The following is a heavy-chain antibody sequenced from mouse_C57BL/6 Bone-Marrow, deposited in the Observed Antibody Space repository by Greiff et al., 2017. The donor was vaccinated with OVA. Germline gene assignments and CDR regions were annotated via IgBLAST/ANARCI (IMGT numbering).Heavy chain of an antibody. CDR2: ISSGSSTI. Sequence: EVQLKESGGGLVKPGGSLKLSCAASGFTFSDYGMHWVRQAPEKGLEWVAYISSGSSTIYYADTVKGRFTISRDNAKNTLFLQMTSLRSEDTAMYYCARWSIYYYGHYYAMDYWGQGTSVTVSS. V-gene: IGHV5-17*01. CDR1: GFTFSDYG. CDR3: ARWSIYYYGHYYAMDY. J-gene: IGHJ4*01. D-gene: IGHD1-1*01.